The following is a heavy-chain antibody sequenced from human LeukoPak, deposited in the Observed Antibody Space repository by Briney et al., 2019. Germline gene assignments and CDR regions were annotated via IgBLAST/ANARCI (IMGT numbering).Heavy chain of an antibody. J-gene: IGHJ4*01. D-gene: IGHD1-26*01. CDR2: IHPNSGGT. CDR1: GYTFTGYY. CDR3: AREISGTFYY. V-gene: IGHV1-2*02. Sequence: ASVKVSCKASGYTFTGYYIHWVRQAPGQGLEWVGRIHPNSGGTNFAQKFQGRVTMTRDTSITTAYMELSGLRFDDTATYYCAREISGTFYYWGQGTLVTVSS.